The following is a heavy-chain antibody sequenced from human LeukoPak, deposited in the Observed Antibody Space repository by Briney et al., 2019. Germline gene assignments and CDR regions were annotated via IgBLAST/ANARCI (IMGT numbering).Heavy chain of an antibody. CDR2: INHSGST. V-gene: IGHV4-34*01. CDR3: AAEYSSSWYIWFDP. CDR1: GGSFSGYY. Sequence: PSETLSLTCAVYGGSFSGYYWSWIRQPPGKGLEWIGEINHSGSTNYNPSLKSRVTMSVDTSKNQFSLKLSSVTAADTAVYYCAAEYSSSWYIWFDPWGQGTLVTVSS. J-gene: IGHJ5*02. D-gene: IGHD6-13*01.